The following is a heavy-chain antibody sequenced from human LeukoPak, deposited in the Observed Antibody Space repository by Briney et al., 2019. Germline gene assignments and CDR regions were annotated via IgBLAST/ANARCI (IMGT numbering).Heavy chain of an antibody. Sequence: PGGSLRLSCAASGFTFSAYAMSWVRHAPGKGLECVSVIRGSDDLTYYSDSVKGRFTISRDNSKIILYLQMNSLRADDTALYYCAKAATRRAASNYYYYGMDVWGHGTTVTVFS. CDR1: GFTFSAYA. CDR3: AKAATRRAASNYYYYGMDV. V-gene: IGHV3-23*01. CDR2: IRGSDDLT. D-gene: IGHD4-11*01. J-gene: IGHJ6*02.